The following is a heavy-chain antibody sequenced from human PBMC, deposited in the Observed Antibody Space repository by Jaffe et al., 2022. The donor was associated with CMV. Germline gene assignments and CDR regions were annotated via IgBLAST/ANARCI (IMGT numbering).Heavy chain of an antibody. CDR1: GFTFSNAW. Sequence: EVQLVESGGGLVKPGGSLRLSCAASGFTFSNAWMSWVRQAPGKGLEWVGRIKSKTDGGTTDYAAPVKGRFTISRDDSKNTLYLQMNSLKTEDTAVYYCITARVPAGYSGGWSYYYYYYMDVWGKGTTVTVSS. D-gene: IGHD6-19*01. J-gene: IGHJ6*03. V-gene: IGHV3-15*01. CDR2: IKSKTDGGTT. CDR3: ITARVPAGYSGGWSYYYYYYMDV.